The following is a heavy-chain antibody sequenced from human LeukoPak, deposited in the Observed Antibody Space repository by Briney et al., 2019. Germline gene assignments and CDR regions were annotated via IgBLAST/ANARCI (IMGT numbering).Heavy chain of an antibody. CDR1: GDTFIKYD. J-gene: IGHJ6*03. Sequence: ASVKVSCKASGDTFIKYDLNWVRQATGQGLEWMGWMNPNSGNTGYAQKFQGRVTMTRNTSISTAYMELSSLRSEDTAVYYCARATGIFYYYDYYMDVWGKGTTVTISS. CDR2: MNPNSGNT. V-gene: IGHV1-8*01. CDR3: ARATGIFYYYDYYMDV. D-gene: IGHD3-9*01.